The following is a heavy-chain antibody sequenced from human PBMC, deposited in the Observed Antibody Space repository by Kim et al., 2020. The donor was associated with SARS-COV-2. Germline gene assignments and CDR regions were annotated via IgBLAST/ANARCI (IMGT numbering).Heavy chain of an antibody. CDR1: GGSFSGYY. CDR2: INHSGST. J-gene: IGHJ1*01. V-gene: IGHV4-34*01. Sequence: SETLSLTCAVYGGSFSGYYWSWIRQPPGKGLEWIGEINHSGSTNYNPSLKSRVTISVDTSKNQFSLKLSSVTAADTAVYYCARSQRTGYFQHWGQGTLVTVSS. CDR3: ARSQRTGYFQH.